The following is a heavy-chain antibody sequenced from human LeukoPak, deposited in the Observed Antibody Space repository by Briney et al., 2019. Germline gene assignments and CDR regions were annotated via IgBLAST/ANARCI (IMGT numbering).Heavy chain of an antibody. J-gene: IGHJ1*01. CDR1: GYTFTSYY. CDR3: ARDHYSSSWFRPEYFQH. V-gene: IGHV1-46*01. D-gene: IGHD6-13*01. Sequence: ASVKVSCKASGYTFTSYYMHWVRQAPGQGLEWMGIINPSGGSTSYAQKFQGSVTMTRDTSTSTVYMELSGLRSEDTAVYYCARDHYSSSWFRPEYFQHWGQGTLVTVSS. CDR2: INPSGGST.